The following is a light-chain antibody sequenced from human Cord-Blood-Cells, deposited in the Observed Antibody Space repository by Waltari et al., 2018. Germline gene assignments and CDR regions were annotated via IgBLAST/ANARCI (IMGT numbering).Light chain of an antibody. CDR3: QQYGGSRT. J-gene: IGKJ1*01. CDR1: QSVSSSY. CDR2: GAS. Sequence: EIVLTQSPGTLSLSPGERATLSCRASQSVSSSYLAWDQQKPGQAPRLLIYGASSRATGIPDRFSGSGSGTDFTLTISRLEPEDFAVYYCQQYGGSRTFGQGTKVEIK. V-gene: IGKV3-20*01.